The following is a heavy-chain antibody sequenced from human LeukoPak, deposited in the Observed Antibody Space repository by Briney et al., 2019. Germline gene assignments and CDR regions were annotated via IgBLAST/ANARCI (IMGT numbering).Heavy chain of an antibody. D-gene: IGHD5-12*01. CDR3: ARGGYSGYESTDY. V-gene: IGHV1-2*02. CDR1: GYRFTGYY. Sequence: ASVKVSCKASGYRFTGYYMHWVRQAPGQGLEWVGWINANTGGTNYAQKFRGRVTMTRDTSISTAYMELSRLRSDDTAMYYCARGGYSGYESTDYWGQGTLVTVSS. CDR2: INANTGGT. J-gene: IGHJ4*02.